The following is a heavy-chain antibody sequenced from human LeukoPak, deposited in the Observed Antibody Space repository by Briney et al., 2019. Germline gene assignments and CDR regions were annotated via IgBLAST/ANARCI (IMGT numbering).Heavy chain of an antibody. J-gene: IGHJ4*02. CDR2: IIPILGIA. CDR1: GSTFSNYA. V-gene: IGHV1-69*04. Sequence: SVKVSCKASGSTFSNYAISWVRQAPGQGLEWMGRIIPILGIANYAQNFQGRVTITADKSTSTAYMELSSRRSEDTAVYYCARGGVAAPSNLDYWGQGTLVTVSS. CDR3: ARGGVAAPSNLDY. D-gene: IGHD6-6*01.